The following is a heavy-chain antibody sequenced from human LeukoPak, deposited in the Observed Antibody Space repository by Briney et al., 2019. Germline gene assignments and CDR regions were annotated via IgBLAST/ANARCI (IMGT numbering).Heavy chain of an antibody. CDR2: ISSSSSTI. CDR1: GFTFSIYS. CDR3: AKRTRTLTVTTGFDY. Sequence: GGSLRLSCASSGFTFSIYSMNWVRQAPGKGLEWVSYISSSSSTIYYADSVKGRFTISRDNAKNSLYLQMNSLRAEDTAVYYCAKRTRTLTVTTGFDYWGQGTLVTVSS. V-gene: IGHV3-48*04. J-gene: IGHJ4*02. D-gene: IGHD4-11*01.